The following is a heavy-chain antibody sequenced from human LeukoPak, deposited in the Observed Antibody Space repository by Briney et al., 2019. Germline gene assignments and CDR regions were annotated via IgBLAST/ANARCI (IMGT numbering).Heavy chain of an antibody. CDR2: IYHSGST. D-gene: IGHD4-17*01. J-gene: IGHJ4*02. Sequence: SETLSLTCAVSGGSISSGGYSWSWIRQPPGKGLEWIGYIYHSGSTYYNPSLKSRVTISVDRSKNQFSLKLGSVTAADTAVYYCASVTTGFDYWGQGTLVTVSS. CDR3: ASVTTGFDY. V-gene: IGHV4-30-2*01. CDR1: GGSISSGGYS.